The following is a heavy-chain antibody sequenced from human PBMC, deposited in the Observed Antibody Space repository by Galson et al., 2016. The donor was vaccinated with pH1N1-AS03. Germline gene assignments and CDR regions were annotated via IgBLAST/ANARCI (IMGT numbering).Heavy chain of an antibody. Sequence: SLRLSCAASGFSFSTYAMTWVRQAPGKGLEWVSGISGSGGTTYYAESGKGRSAISRGNSKNTLYLLMNSLRAEDTAVYYCAKGDDFWSGYSPNYYYCMDVWGKGTTVTVSS. CDR3: AKGDDFWSGYSPNYYYCMDV. J-gene: IGHJ6*03. CDR1: GFSFSTYA. D-gene: IGHD3-3*01. V-gene: IGHV3-23*01. CDR2: ISGSGGTT.